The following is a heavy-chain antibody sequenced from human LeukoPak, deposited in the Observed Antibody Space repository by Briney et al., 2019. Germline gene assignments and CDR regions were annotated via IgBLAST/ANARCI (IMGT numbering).Heavy chain of an antibody. CDR3: ARGGLVRGTINSLIGFDT. J-gene: IGHJ3*02. D-gene: IGHD3-10*01. Sequence: SQTLSLTCAISGDSVSSTSAGWNWIRQSPSRGLEWLGRTYFRSKWYNDDAGSVKGRITINADTAKNQFSLQLNSVTPEDTALYYCARGGLVRGTINSLIGFDTWGQGIMVTVSS. CDR2: TYFRSKWYN. V-gene: IGHV6-1*01. CDR1: GDSVSSTSAG.